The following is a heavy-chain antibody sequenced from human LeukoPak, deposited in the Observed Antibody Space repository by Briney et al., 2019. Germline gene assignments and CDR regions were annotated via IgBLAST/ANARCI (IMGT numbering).Heavy chain of an antibody. J-gene: IGHJ3*01. Sequence: GGSLRLSCAASGFTFGSYSMTWVRQAPGKGLEWVSSISGSGGSTYYADSVKGRFTISRDNAKNSLYLQMNSLRAEDTALYYCARDTHYYGSGSPAFDFWGRGTMVTVSS. V-gene: IGHV3-23*01. CDR3: ARDTHYYGSGSPAFDF. D-gene: IGHD3-10*01. CDR1: GFTFGSYS. CDR2: ISGSGGST.